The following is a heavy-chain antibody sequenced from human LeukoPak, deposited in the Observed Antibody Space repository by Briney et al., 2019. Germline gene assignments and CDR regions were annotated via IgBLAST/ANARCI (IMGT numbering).Heavy chain of an antibody. V-gene: IGHV1-18*01. CDR1: GYTFTSYG. CDR3: AGDLDGSYYFDY. CDR2: ISAYNGNT. Sequence: ASVTVSCTASGYTFTSYGISWVRQAPGQGLEWMGWISAYNGNTNYAQKLQGRVTMTTDTSTSTAYMELRSLRSDDTAVYYCAGDLDGSYYFDYWGQGTLVTVSS. D-gene: IGHD1-26*01. J-gene: IGHJ4*02.